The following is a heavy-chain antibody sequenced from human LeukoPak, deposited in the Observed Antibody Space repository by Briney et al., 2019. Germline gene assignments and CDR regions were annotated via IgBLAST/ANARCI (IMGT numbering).Heavy chain of an antibody. CDR2: INHSGST. D-gene: IGHD1-26*01. CDR1: GGSFSGCY. Sequence: SETLSLTCAVYGGSFSGCYWSWIRQPPGKGLEWIGEINHSGSTNYNPSLKSRVTISVDTSKNQFSLKLSSVTAADTAVYYCARGYIVGATYYYYYYGMDVWGQGTTVTVSS. V-gene: IGHV4-34*01. J-gene: IGHJ6*02. CDR3: ARGYIVGATYYYYYYGMDV.